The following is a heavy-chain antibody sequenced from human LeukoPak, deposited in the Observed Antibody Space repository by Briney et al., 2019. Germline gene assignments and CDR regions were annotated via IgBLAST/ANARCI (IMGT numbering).Heavy chain of an antibody. CDR3: ARGLSHGSSWYSLGYYYYGMDV. J-gene: IGHJ6*02. D-gene: IGHD6-13*01. CDR2: MNPNSGNT. Sequence: ASVKVSCKASGYTFTSYDINWVRQATGQGLEWMGWMNPNSGNTGYAQKFQGRVTMTRNTSISTAYMELSSLRSEDTAVYYCARGLSHGSSWYSLGYYYYGMDVWGQGTTVTVS. CDR1: GYTFTSYD. V-gene: IGHV1-8*01.